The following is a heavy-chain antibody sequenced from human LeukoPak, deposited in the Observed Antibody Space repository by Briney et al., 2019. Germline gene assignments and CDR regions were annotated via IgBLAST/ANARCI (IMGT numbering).Heavy chain of an antibody. D-gene: IGHD2-15*01. CDR1: GFTFTSSA. CDR3: AADARLVVAATPFDY. J-gene: IGHJ4*02. V-gene: IGHV1-58*01. CDR2: IVVGSGNT. Sequence: SVKVSCKAPGFTFTSSAVQWVRQARGQRLEWIGWIVVGSGNTNYAQKFQERVTITRDMSTSTAYMELSSLRSEDTAVYYCAADARLVVAATPFDYWGQGTLVTVSS.